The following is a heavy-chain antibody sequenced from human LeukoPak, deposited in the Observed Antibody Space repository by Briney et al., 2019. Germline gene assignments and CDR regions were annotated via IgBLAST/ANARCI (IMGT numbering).Heavy chain of an antibody. CDR2: FDPEDGGT. CDR1: GYTLTELS. Sequence: ASVKVSCKVSGYTLTELSMHWVRQAPGKGLEWMGGFDPEDGGTIYAQKFQGRVTMTEDTSTDTAYMELSSLRSEDTAVYYCATFVKFPLHYGDYVPNWFDPWGQGTLVTVSS. CDR3: ATFVKFPLHYGDYVPNWFDP. V-gene: IGHV1-24*01. D-gene: IGHD4-17*01. J-gene: IGHJ5*02.